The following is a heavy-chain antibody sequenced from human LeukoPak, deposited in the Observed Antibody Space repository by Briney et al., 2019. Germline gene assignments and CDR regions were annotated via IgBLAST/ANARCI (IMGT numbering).Heavy chain of an antibody. J-gene: IGHJ4*02. CDR3: ARTKVVAATDDDY. CDR1: GYTFTGYY. CDR2: INPNSGGT. D-gene: IGHD2-15*01. V-gene: IGHV1-2*02. Sequence: GASVKVSCKASGYTFTGYYIHWVRQAPGQGLEWMGWINPNSGGTNYAQKFQGRVTMTRDTSISTAYMELSRLRSDDTAVYYCARTKVVAATDDDYWGQGTLVTVSS.